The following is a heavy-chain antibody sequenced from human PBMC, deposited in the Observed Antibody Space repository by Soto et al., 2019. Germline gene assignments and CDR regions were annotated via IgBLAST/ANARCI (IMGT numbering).Heavy chain of an antibody. V-gene: IGHV1-18*01. J-gene: IGHJ4*02. D-gene: IGHD2-21*01. CDR3: AILTVVVIPVNGELEI. CDR2: IRADNGNT. Sequence: QVQLVKSGSEVKQPGASVKVSCKAFGYSFTTYSITWVRQAPGQALEWLGWIRADNGNTKFAQKFQERVIITTDTSTSTDYLELMSLTADDTDVYYCAILTVVVIPVNGELEIWGQGTVVTVSS. CDR1: GYSFTTYS.